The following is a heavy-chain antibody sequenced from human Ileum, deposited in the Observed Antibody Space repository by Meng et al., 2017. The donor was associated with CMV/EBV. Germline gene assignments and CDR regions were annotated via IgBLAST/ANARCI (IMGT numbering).Heavy chain of an antibody. CDR1: GDSISSGSYY. Sequence: LTGTVSGDSISSGSYYWNWIRQPAGKGLEWIGRIYASGTTNYNPSLNSRVTMSVDTSKNQFSLKLNSVAAADTAVYYCVRGGDGFIYWGQGTLVTVSS. V-gene: IGHV4-61*02. J-gene: IGHJ4*02. D-gene: IGHD5-24*01. CDR2: IYASGTT. CDR3: VRGGDGFIY.